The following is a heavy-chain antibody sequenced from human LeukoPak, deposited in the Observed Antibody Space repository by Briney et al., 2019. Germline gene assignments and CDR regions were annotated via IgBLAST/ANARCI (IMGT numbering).Heavy chain of an antibody. J-gene: IGHJ4*02. D-gene: IGHD3-10*01. CDR1: GYTLTELS. CDR3: ATDTPKYYYGSGSYHSY. V-gene: IGHV1-24*01. CDR2: FDPEDGET. Sequence: ASVKVSCKVSGYTLTELSMHWVRQDPGKGLEWMGGFDPEDGETIYAQKFQGRVTMTEDTSTDTAYMELSSLRSEDTAVYYCATDTPKYYYGSGSYHSYWGQGTLVTVSS.